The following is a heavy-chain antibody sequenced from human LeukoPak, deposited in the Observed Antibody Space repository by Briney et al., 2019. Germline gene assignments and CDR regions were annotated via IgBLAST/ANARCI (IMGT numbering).Heavy chain of an antibody. V-gene: IGHV3-30*02. J-gene: IGHJ4*02. CDR3: ATSTMVRGVRYFDY. D-gene: IGHD3-10*01. Sequence: PGASLRLSCAASGFTFSSYGMHWVRQAPGKGLEWVAFIRYDGSNKYYADSVKGRFTIPRDNSKNTLYLQMNSLRAEDTAVYYCATSTMVRGVRYFDYWGQGTQVTVSS. CDR2: IRYDGSNK. CDR1: GFTFSSYG.